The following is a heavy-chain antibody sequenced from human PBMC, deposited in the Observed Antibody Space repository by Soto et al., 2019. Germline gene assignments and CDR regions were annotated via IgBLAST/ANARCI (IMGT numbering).Heavy chain of an antibody. Sequence: GGSLRLSCAASGFTFSSYAMSWVRQAPGKGLEWVSAISGSGGSTYYADSVKGRFTISRDNSKNTLYLQMNSLRAEDTAIYYCASLYCDGDCYLDYWGQGTLVTVSS. D-gene: IGHD2-21*02. V-gene: IGHV3-23*01. CDR3: ASLYCDGDCYLDY. J-gene: IGHJ4*02. CDR1: GFTFSSYA. CDR2: ISGSGGST.